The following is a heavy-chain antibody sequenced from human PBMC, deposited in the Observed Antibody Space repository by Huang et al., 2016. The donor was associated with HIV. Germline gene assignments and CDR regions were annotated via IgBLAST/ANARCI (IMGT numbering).Heavy chain of an antibody. Sequence: QLQLQESGPGLVKPSETLSLTCTVSGVSISNSRYYWGWIRQPPGKGLEYIGRIYYSGSTSYNPSLKGRITMSIDASKNQFSLKLNSVTAADTAVYYCSRQDEKGYCAGDCSNHYYFGLDVWGHGTTVTVS. J-gene: IGHJ6*02. D-gene: IGHD2-21*02. CDR2: IYYSGST. CDR1: GVSISNSRYY. V-gene: IGHV4-39*01. CDR3: SRQDEKGYCAGDCSNHYYFGLDV.